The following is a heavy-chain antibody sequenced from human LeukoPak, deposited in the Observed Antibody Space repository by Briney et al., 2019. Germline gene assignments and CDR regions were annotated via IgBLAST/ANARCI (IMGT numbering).Heavy chain of an antibody. D-gene: IGHD2-15*01. J-gene: IGHJ5*02. CDR2: MNPNSGNT. CDR1: GYTFTSYD. Sequence: ASVKVSCKASGYTFTSYDINWVRQATGQGLEWMGWMNPNSGNTGYAQKFQGRVTMTRNTSISTAYMELSSLRSEDTAVYYCARPKGDCSGGSCYLDWFDPWGQGTLVTVSS. CDR3: ARPKGDCSGGSCYLDWFDP. V-gene: IGHV1-8*01.